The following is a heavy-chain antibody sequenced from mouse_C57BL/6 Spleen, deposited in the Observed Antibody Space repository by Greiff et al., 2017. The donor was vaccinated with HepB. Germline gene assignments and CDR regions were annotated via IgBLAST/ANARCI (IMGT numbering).Heavy chain of an antibody. CDR3: ARDETDYDGVSAWFAY. Sequence: EVQLQQSGPGLVKPSQSLSLTCSVTGYSITSGYYWNWIRQFPGNKLEWMGYISYDGSNNYNPSLKNRISITRDTSKNQFFLKLNSVTTEDTATYYCARDETDYDGVSAWFAYWGQGTLVTVSA. V-gene: IGHV3-6*01. J-gene: IGHJ3*01. D-gene: IGHD2-4*01. CDR1: GYSITSGYY. CDR2: ISYDGSN.